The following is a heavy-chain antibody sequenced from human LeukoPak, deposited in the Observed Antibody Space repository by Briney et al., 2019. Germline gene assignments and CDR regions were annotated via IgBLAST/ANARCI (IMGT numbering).Heavy chain of an antibody. Sequence: GGSLRLSCAASGFMFRSFEMYWVRQAPGKGLEWAAYISSGGTTMYYADSVKGRFTISRDDAKNSLFLQMNSLRAEDTAVYYCALLAVASDFDYWGQGTLVTVSS. D-gene: IGHD6-19*01. CDR3: ALLAVASDFDY. J-gene: IGHJ4*02. V-gene: IGHV3-48*03. CDR2: ISSGGTTM. CDR1: GFMFRSFE.